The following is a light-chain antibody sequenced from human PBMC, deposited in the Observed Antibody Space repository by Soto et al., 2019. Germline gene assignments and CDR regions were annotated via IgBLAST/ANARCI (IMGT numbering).Light chain of an antibody. CDR3: HQYFNWWT. J-gene: IGKJ1*01. CDR2: GAS. V-gene: IGKV3-15*01. CDR1: QSVAIS. Sequence: EIVLTQSPASLSVSPGERATLSCRASQSVAISLAWYQQKPGLAPRLLIYGASTRATGIPARFSGSGSGTEFTLTISSLQSEDFAVYYCHQYFNWWTFGQGTKVDIK.